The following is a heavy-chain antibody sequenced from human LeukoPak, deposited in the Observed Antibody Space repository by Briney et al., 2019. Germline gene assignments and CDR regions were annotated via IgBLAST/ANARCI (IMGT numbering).Heavy chain of an antibody. CDR2: MNPVTGNA. CDR3: ARAPMGTAALY. Sequence: ASVKVSCKASGYTFTNFDINWVRQAPGQGLEWMGWMNPVTGNAGSAQKFQGRVTLTRDTSISTAYMELSSLRSDDTAFYYCARAPMGTAALYWGQGTLVTVSS. V-gene: IGHV1-8*01. CDR1: GYTFTNFD. J-gene: IGHJ4*02. D-gene: IGHD2-2*01.